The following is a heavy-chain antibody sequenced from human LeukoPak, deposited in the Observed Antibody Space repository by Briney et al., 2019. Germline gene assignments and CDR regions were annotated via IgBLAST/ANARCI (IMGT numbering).Heavy chain of an antibody. CDR2: INTYNGDT. D-gene: IGHD2/OR15-2a*01. Sequence: ASVKVSCKASGYTFDDYAISWVRQAPGQGLEWMGWINTYNGDTITAQKFQGRVTLTTDTSTTTASTELRSLRSDDTAFYYCARDSAILGIFFDSWGQGTLVTVSS. V-gene: IGHV1-18*01. CDR1: GYTFDDYA. CDR3: ARDSAILGIFFDS. J-gene: IGHJ4*02.